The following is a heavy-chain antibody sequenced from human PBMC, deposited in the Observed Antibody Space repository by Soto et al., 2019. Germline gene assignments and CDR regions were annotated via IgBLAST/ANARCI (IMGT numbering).Heavy chain of an antibody. CDR1: GGSISSSSYY. CDR3: ASIVVPAAFGYYYYMDV. J-gene: IGHJ6*03. V-gene: IGHV4-39*01. D-gene: IGHD2-2*01. Sequence: SETLSLTCTVSGGSISSSSYYWGWIRQPPGKGLEWIGSIYYSGSTYYNPSLKSRVTISVDTSKNQFSLKLSSVTAADTAVYYCASIVVPAAFGYYYYMDVWGKGTTVTSP. CDR2: IYYSGST.